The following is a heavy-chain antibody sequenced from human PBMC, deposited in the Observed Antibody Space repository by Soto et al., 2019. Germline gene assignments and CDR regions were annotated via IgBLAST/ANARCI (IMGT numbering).Heavy chain of an antibody. CDR1: GFTFSSYW. V-gene: IGHV3-7*01. CDR2: VKQDGSEK. Sequence: EVQLVESGGGLVQPGGSLRLSCAASGFTFSSYWMSWVRQAPGKGLEWVDNVKQDGSEKYYVDSVKGRFTISRDNTKNSLFLQMTSLRTEDTSLYYCARGTAVAGYFFEYWGQGTLVTVSS. D-gene: IGHD6-19*01. CDR3: ARGTAVAGYFFEY. J-gene: IGHJ4*02.